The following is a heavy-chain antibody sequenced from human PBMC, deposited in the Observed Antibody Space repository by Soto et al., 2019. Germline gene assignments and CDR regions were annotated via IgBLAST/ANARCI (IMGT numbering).Heavy chain of an antibody. V-gene: IGHV3-30*18. Sequence: TGGSLRLSCAASGFTFSSYGMHWVRQAPGKGLEWVAVISYDGSNKYYADSVKGRFTISRDNSKNTLYLQMNSLRAEDTAVYYCAKDVITMVRGVIQNYYGMDVWGQGTTVTVSS. CDR2: ISYDGSNK. CDR3: AKDVITMVRGVIQNYYGMDV. J-gene: IGHJ6*02. D-gene: IGHD3-10*01. CDR1: GFTFSSYG.